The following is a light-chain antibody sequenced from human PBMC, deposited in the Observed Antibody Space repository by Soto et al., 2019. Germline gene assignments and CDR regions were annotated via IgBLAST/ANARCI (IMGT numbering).Light chain of an antibody. CDR3: ASHTTTNTRV. CDR1: SSDVGAYDY. V-gene: IGLV2-14*03. CDR2: EVS. Sequence: QSALTQPASVSGSPGQSIAISCTGTSSDVGAYDYVSWYQQHPDRAPRLVIYEVSNRPSGVSNRFSGSKSVNTATLTISGLQAEDEGDYYCASHTTTNTRVFGTGTKLTVL. J-gene: IGLJ1*01.